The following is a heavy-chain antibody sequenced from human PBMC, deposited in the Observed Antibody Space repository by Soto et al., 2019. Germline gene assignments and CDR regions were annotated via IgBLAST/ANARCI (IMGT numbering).Heavy chain of an antibody. V-gene: IGHV3-23*01. Sequence: GGSLRLSCAASGFTFSSYAMSWVRQAPGKGLEWVSAISGSGGSTYYADSVKGRFTISRDNSKNTLYLQMNSLRAEDTAVYYCAKRTVYCSGGSCSDYWGQGTLVTVSS. J-gene: IGHJ4*02. CDR2: ISGSGGST. CDR1: GFTFSSYA. CDR3: AKRTVYCSGGSCSDY. D-gene: IGHD2-15*01.